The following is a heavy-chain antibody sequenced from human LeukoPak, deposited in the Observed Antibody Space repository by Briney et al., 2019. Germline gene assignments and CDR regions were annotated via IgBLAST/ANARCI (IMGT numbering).Heavy chain of an antibody. CDR1: GGSISSYH. D-gene: IGHD4-17*01. CDR3: ARGRTTPYYFDY. J-gene: IGHJ4*02. Sequence: SETLSLTCTVSGGSISSYHWIWLPQPPGKGLEGSGYLYYSGSNNYNPSLKSRVTISVDTSKNQFSLKLSSVTAADTAVYYCARGRTTPYYFDYWGQGTLVTVSS. CDR2: LYYSGSN. V-gene: IGHV4-59*01.